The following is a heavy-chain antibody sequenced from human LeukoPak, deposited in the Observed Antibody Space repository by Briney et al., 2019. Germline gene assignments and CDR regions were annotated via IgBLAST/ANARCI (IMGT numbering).Heavy chain of an antibody. J-gene: IGHJ6*02. CDR2: IYYSGST. CDR1: GGSISSYY. Sequence: SETLSLTCTVSGGSISSYYWSWIRQPPGKGLEWIGYIYYSGSTNYNPSLKSRVTISVDTSKNQSSLKLSSVTAADTAVYYCARHPSKYSSSSHYYYGMDVWGQGTTVTVSS. D-gene: IGHD6-6*01. CDR3: ARHPSKYSSSSHYYYGMDV. V-gene: IGHV4-59*01.